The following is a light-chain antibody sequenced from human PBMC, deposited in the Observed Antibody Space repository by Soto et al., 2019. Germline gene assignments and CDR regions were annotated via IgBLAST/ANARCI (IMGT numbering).Light chain of an antibody. V-gene: IGKV1-5*01. CDR3: QQYNSYSPS. CDR1: QSISSW. Sequence: IQMTQSPSTLSASVGDRVTITCRASQSISSWLAWYQQKPGKAPKLLIYDASSLESGVPSRFSGRVSGTDFTLTISSLQPDDFATYYCQQYNSYSPSFGQGTKVDI. CDR2: DAS. J-gene: IGKJ1*01.